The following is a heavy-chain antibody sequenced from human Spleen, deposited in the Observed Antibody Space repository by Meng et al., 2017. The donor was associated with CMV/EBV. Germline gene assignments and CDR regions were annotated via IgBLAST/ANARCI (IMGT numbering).Heavy chain of an antibody. CDR3: AREQRTPSFDP. D-gene: IGHD1-1*01. J-gene: IGHJ5*02. Sequence: SCKASGYTFAAYYMHWVRQAPGQGLEWMGWINPNSGGTAYAQKFKGRVTMTRDTSISTAYMELSRLTSDDTAVYYCAREQRTPSFDPWGQGTLVTVSS. V-gene: IGHV1-2*02. CDR1: GYTFAAYY. CDR2: INPNSGGT.